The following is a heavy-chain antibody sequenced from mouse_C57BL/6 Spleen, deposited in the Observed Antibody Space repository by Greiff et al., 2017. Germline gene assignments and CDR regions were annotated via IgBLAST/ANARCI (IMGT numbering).Heavy chain of an antibody. CDR1: GFTFSSYG. CDR2: ISSGGSCT. CDR3: ARRYDHEGAMDY. D-gene: IGHD2-4*01. J-gene: IGHJ4*01. V-gene: IGHV5-6*01. Sequence: EVHLVEPGGDLVKPGGSLKLSCAASGFTFSSYGMSWVRQTPDKRLEWVATISSGGSCTYYPDSVKGRFTISRDNAKNTLYLQMSSLKSEDTAMYYCARRYDHEGAMDYWGQGTSVTVSS.